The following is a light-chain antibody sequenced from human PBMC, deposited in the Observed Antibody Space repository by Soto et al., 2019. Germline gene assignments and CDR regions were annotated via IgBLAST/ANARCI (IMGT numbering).Light chain of an antibody. CDR1: HDISHY. CDR2: GAS. Sequence: DIQMTQSPSCLSISVGYTVTVTCHSSHDISHYLNWYQQKPGKALKLLIYGASNLQPGVPSRFRGSGSGTEFSFNITSLQPEDVATYYCQQYDDLPITFGQGTRLEIK. CDR3: QQYDDLPIT. V-gene: IGKV1-33*01. J-gene: IGKJ5*01.